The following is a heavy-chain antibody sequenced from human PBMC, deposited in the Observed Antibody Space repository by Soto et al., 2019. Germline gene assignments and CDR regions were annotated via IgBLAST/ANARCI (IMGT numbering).Heavy chain of an antibody. D-gene: IGHD1-26*01. CDR3: GGYSGDGIWS. CDR1: GFTFSSYS. Sequence: EVQLVESGGGLVQQRGSLRLSCAASGFTFSSYSRHWVLQAPGKGLEYVSAISSNGGTTSYANSVKGRFTISRDNSKNMLYLQMGSLRAEDMAVYYCGGYSGDGIWSWGQGTLVNVS. CDR2: ISSNGGTT. V-gene: IGHV3-64*01. J-gene: IGHJ5*02.